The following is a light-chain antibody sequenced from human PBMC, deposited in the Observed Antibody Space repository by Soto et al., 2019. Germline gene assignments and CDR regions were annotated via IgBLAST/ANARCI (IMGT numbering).Light chain of an antibody. V-gene: IGLV2-11*01. CDR3: CSYAGSYSVV. J-gene: IGLJ2*01. CDR1: SSDIGAYNF. CDR2: DVS. Sequence: QSALTQPRSVSGSPGQSVTISCTGTSSDIGAYNFVSWYQQHPGEAPKLIVSDVSKRPSGVPDRFSGSKSGNTASLNISGLQPEDEADYHCCSYAGSYSVVFGGGTQLTVL.